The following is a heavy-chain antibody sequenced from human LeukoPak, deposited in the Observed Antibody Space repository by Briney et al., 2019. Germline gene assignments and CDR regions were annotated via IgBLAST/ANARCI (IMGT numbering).Heavy chain of an antibody. J-gene: IGHJ4*02. Sequence: GRSLSLSCAAAGFTFDDYALHWVRQAAGKGLESVSGISWNSGSIGYANSVKGRFTISRDNAKNSLYLQMNSLRAEDTALYYCATTPWNYYGSGSYFDYWGQGTLVTVSS. CDR3: ATTPWNYYGSGSYFDY. CDR1: GFTFDDYA. D-gene: IGHD3-10*01. V-gene: IGHV3-9*01. CDR2: ISWNSGSI.